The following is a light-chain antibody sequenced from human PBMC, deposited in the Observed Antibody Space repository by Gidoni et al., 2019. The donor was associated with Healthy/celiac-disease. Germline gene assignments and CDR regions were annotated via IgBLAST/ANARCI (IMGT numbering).Light chain of an antibody. Sequence: DIQLTQSPSFLSASVGDRVTITCRASQGISSYLAWYQQKPGNATKLLIYAASTLQSGVPSRFSGSGSGTEFTLTISSRQPEDFATYYCQQLNSYPPKFGQGTKVEIK. CDR2: AAS. CDR3: QQLNSYPPK. V-gene: IGKV1-9*01. CDR1: QGISSY. J-gene: IGKJ1*01.